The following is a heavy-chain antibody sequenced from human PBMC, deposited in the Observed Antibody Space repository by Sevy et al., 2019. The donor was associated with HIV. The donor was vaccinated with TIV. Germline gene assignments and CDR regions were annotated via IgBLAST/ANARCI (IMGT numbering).Heavy chain of an antibody. Sequence: ASVKVSCKASGYTFTGYYMHWVRQAPGQGLEWMGWINPNSGGTNYAQKFQGRVTMTRDTSISTANMELSRLRSDDTAGYYCARVGSSSSEFGFFYYGMDVWGQGTTVTVSS. J-gene: IGHJ6*02. D-gene: IGHD6-6*01. CDR1: GYTFTGYY. CDR2: INPNSGGT. V-gene: IGHV1-2*02. CDR3: ARVGSSSSEFGFFYYGMDV.